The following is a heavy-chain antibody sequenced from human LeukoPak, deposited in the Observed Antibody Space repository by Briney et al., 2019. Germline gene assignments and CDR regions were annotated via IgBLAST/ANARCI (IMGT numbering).Heavy chain of an antibody. CDR3: ATDLNWVSH. Sequence: PGESLRLSCIGSGMNNYWMTWVRQAPGKGLESVANINKDGSEKYYLDSVKGRITISRDSIKNSVFLQINSLRAEDTGIYYCATDLNWVSHWGQGTLVTVSS. J-gene: IGHJ4*02. V-gene: IGHV3-7*01. CDR2: INKDGSEK. D-gene: IGHD3-16*01. CDR1: GMNNYW.